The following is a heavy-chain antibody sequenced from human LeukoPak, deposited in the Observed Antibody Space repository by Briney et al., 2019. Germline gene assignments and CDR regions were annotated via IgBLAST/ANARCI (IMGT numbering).Heavy chain of an antibody. J-gene: IGHJ4*02. CDR3: ARVWDYYGSGPFDY. Sequence: SETLSLTCTVSGGSISNSAYYWSWIRQHPGKGLEWIGYIYYSGSTYYNPSLKSRVTISVDTSKNQFSLKLSSVTAADTAVYYCARVWDYYGSGPFDYWGQGTLVTVSS. CDR1: GGSISNSAYY. V-gene: IGHV4-31*03. CDR2: IYYSGST. D-gene: IGHD3-10*01.